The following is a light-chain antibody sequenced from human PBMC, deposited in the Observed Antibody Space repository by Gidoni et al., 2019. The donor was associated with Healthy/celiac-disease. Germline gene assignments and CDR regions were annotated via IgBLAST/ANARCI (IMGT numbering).Light chain of an antibody. Sequence: DIQMNQSPSSLSASVGDRVTLTCQARQDISNYLNWYQQKPGKAPKLLIYDASNLETGVPSRFSGSGSGTDFTFTISSLQPEDIATYYCQQYDNLLRTFGQGTKLEIK. CDR1: QDISNY. J-gene: IGKJ2*01. V-gene: IGKV1-33*01. CDR2: DAS. CDR3: QQYDNLLRT.